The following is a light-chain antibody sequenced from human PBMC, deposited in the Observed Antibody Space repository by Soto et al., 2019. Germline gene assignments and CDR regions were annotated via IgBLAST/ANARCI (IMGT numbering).Light chain of an antibody. CDR3: QQLFDSPIT. V-gene: IGKV1-9*01. CDR2: AAS. CDR1: QVISTS. J-gene: IGKJ5*01. Sequence: GDSVTITCRDSQVISTSLAWYQVKPGKAPKLLIYAASTLESGVPSRFSATVSGTEFSLTITSLQPEDFATYYCQQLFDSPITFGQGTRLEIK.